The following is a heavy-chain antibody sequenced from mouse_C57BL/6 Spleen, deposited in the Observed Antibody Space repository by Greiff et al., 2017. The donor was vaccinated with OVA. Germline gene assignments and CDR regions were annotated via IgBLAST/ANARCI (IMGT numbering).Heavy chain of an antibody. D-gene: IGHD3-3*01. J-gene: IGHJ3*01. CDR3: AIGDLDDFFAY. CDR2: IHPSDSDT. Sequence: QVHVKQPGAELVKPGASVKVSCKASGYTFTSYWMHWVKQRPGQGLEWIGRIHPSDSDTNYNQKFKGKATLTVDKSSSTAYMQLSSLTSEDSAVYYCAIGDLDDFFAYWGQGTLVTVSA. CDR1: GYTFTSYW. V-gene: IGHV1-74*01.